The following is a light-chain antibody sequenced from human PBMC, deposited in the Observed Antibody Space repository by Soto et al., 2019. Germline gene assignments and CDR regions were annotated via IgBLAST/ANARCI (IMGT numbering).Light chain of an antibody. CDR3: CSYAGSLTWV. V-gene: IGLV2-23*02. J-gene: IGLJ3*02. CDR1: SSDIGSSYH. Sequence: QSALTQPASVSGSPGQSITISCTGSSSDIGSSYHVSWYQQHPGKAPKLMISEVSRRPSEISSRFSGSKSGNTASLTISGLQAEDEADYYCCSYAGSLTWVFGGGTQLTVL. CDR2: EVS.